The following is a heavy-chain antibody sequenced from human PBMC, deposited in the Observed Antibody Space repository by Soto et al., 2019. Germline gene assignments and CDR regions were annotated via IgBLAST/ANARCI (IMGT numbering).Heavy chain of an antibody. V-gene: IGHV1-46*01. CDR2: INPSGGST. D-gene: IGHD3-16*02. J-gene: IGHJ5*02. Sequence: ASVKVSCKASGYTFTSYYMHWVRQAPGQGLEWMGIINPSGGSTSYAQKFQGRVTMTRDTSTSTAYMELSSLRSEDTAVYYCASARVLFDYIWGSYRYTAWFDPWGQGTLVTVSS. CDR1: GYTFTSYY. CDR3: ASARVLFDYIWGSYRYTAWFDP.